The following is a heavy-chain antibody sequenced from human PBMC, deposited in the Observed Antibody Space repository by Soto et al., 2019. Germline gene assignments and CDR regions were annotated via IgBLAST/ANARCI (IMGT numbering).Heavy chain of an antibody. J-gene: IGHJ1*01. Sequence: EVQLLESGGGLVQPGGSLKISCAVSGFTFSSYAMSWVRQAPGKGLEWVSGISGTGRVTNYAASVKGRFTISRDNPKNTLSLEMKSLRAEDTAVYYCAKDVHYDIVTGIEYFDHWGQGTLVTVSS. CDR1: GFTFSSYA. D-gene: IGHD3-9*01. CDR3: AKDVHYDIVTGIEYFDH. CDR2: ISGTGRVT. V-gene: IGHV3-23*01.